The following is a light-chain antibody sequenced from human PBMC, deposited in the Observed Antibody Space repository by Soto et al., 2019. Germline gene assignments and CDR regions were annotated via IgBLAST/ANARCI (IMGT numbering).Light chain of an antibody. CDR2: EVS. CDR3: SSYAGTNNYV. CDR1: SSDVGGYNY. Sequence: QSALAQPASVSGSPGQSITISCTGTSSDVGGYNYVSWYQQHPGKAPKLMIYEVSNRPSGVSNRFSGSKSGNTASLTISGLQAEDEADYYCSSYAGTNNYVFGTGTKV. V-gene: IGLV2-14*01. J-gene: IGLJ1*01.